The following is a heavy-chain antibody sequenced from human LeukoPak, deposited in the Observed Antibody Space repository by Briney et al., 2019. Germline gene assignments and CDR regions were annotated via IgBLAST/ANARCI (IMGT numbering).Heavy chain of an antibody. Sequence: GGSLRLSCAASGFTFSSYSMNWVRQAPGKGLEWVSAISGSGGSTYYADSVKGRFTISRDNSKNTLYLQMNSLRAEDTAVYYCARGGRRWLQFQPAAFDYWGQGTLVTVSS. V-gene: IGHV3-23*01. CDR1: GFTFSSYS. D-gene: IGHD5-12*01. J-gene: IGHJ4*02. CDR3: ARGGRRWLQFQPAAFDY. CDR2: ISGSGGST.